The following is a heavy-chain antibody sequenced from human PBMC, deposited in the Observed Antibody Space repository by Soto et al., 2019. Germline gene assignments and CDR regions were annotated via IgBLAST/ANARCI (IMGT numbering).Heavy chain of an antibody. V-gene: IGHV1-69*02. D-gene: IGHD2-21*02. CDR2: VIPVLGVT. J-gene: IGHJ6*02. CDR1: GDTFSSYT. Sequence: QVQLVQSGAELKKPESSVKVSCRSGGDTFSSYTVSWVRQAPGQGLEWMGRVIPVLGVTNYARKFQGRVSITAEKSTSTAYLELRSLTSEDSGVYYCARRRYCGADCYSQYYYGMDIWGQGTTVTVSS. CDR3: ARRRYCGADCYSQYYYGMDI.